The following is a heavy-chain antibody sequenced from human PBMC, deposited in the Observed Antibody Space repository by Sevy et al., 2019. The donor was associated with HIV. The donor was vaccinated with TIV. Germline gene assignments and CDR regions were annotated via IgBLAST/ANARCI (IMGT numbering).Heavy chain of an antibody. D-gene: IGHD6-13*01. CDR2: IGIAGDT. V-gene: IGHV3-13*01. CDR1: GFTFSSYE. CDR3: ARAIALADSY. J-gene: IGHJ4*02. Sequence: GGSLRLSCAASGFTFSSYEMHWVRQLRGGGLEWVSAIGIAGDTFYADSVRGRFTISRDNAENSLYLQMNSLRAEDTAVYYCARAIALADSYWGQGTQVTVSS.